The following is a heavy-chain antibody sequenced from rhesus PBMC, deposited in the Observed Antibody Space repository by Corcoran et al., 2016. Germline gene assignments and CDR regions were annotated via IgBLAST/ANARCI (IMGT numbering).Heavy chain of an antibody. CDR2: ITYSGSP. Sequence: QVQLQESGPGLVKPSETLSSTCAVSGYSISSGYYWSWIRQPPGKGLEWIGYITYSGSPSSNPSLKSRVTISRDTSKNQFSLKLSSVTAADTAVYYCASIYGSGIRRIDYWGQGVLVTVSS. J-gene: IGHJ4*01. CDR3: ASIYGSGIRRIDY. V-gene: IGHV4-122*02. CDR1: GYSISSGYY. D-gene: IGHD2-27*01.